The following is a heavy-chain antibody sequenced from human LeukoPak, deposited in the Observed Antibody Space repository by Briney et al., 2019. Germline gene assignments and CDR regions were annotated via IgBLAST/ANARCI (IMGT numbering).Heavy chain of an antibody. D-gene: IGHD6-19*01. Sequence: GESLKISCKGSGYSFTNYWIGWVRQMPGKGLEWMGIIYPADSDTRYSPSFQDQVTISADKSISTAYLQWSSLKASDTAMYYCARLRAVSIAVAGTGYFDYWGQGTLVTVSS. CDR1: GYSFTNYW. CDR2: IYPADSDT. CDR3: ARLRAVSIAVAGTGYFDY. J-gene: IGHJ4*02. V-gene: IGHV5-51*01.